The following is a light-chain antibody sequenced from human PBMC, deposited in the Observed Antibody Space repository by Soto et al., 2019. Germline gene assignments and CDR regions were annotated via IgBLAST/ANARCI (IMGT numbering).Light chain of an antibody. CDR3: QQYNNWPRT. CDR1: QSVRSN. CDR2: GAS. Sequence: EIVMTQSPATLSVSPGEGATLSCRASQSVRSNLAWYQQEPGQAPRLLIYGASTRATGIPARFSGSGSGTEFTLSISSLQSEDFAVYYCQQYNNWPRTFGQGTKVEIK. V-gene: IGKV3-15*01. J-gene: IGKJ1*01.